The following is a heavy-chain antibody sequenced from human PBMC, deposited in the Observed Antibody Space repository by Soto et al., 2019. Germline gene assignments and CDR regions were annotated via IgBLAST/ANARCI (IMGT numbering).Heavy chain of an antibody. V-gene: IGHV3-30*18. Sequence: QVQLVESGGGVVQPGRSLRLSCAASGFTFSSYGMHWVRRAPGKGLGWVAVISYEGSNKYYADSVKGRFTISRDNSKNTLYLQMNSLRAEDTAVYYCAKDSDYYYGMDVWGQGTTVTVSS. J-gene: IGHJ6*02. CDR2: ISYEGSNK. CDR3: AKDSDYYYGMDV. CDR1: GFTFSSYG.